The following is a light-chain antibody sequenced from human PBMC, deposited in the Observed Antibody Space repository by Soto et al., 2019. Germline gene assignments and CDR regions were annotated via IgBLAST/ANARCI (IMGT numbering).Light chain of an antibody. V-gene: IGKV3-11*01. CDR3: QQCSVYPLT. J-gene: IGKJ4*01. CDR2: DAS. Sequence: EIVLTQSPSTLSLSLGDRATISCRASQSVSSWLAWYQQKPGQAPRLLIYDASNSEAGIPARFSASGSGTDFTLTISSLEPEDFAVYYCQQCSVYPLTFGGGTKVEIK. CDR1: QSVSSW.